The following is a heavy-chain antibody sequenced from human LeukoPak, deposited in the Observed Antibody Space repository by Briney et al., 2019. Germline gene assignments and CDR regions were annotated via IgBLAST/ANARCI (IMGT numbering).Heavy chain of an antibody. CDR3: VREFIGGYDSGQQLDY. Sequence: SVKVSCKASGGTFSSYAISWVRQAPGQGLEWMGRIIPILGIANYAQKFQGRVTITADKSTSTAYMDLSSLRSEDTAVYYCVREFIGGYDSGQQLDYWGQGTLVTVSS. J-gene: IGHJ4*02. CDR2: IIPILGIA. D-gene: IGHD5-12*01. CDR1: GGTFSSYA. V-gene: IGHV1-69*04.